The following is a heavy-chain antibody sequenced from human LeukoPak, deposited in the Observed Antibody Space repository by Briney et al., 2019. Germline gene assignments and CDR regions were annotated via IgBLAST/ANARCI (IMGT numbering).Heavy chain of an antibody. V-gene: IGHV5-51*01. CDR3: ARRVGTSWHFDY. J-gene: IGHJ4*02. D-gene: IGHD6-13*01. Sequence: GDSLKISCKASGYSFSTYWIVWVRQMPGKGLEWMGIIYPGDSDTRYSPSFQGQVTISADKSISSAYLQWSSLKASDTAMYYCARRVGTSWHFDYWGQGTLVTVSS. CDR1: GYSFSTYW. CDR2: IYPGDSDT.